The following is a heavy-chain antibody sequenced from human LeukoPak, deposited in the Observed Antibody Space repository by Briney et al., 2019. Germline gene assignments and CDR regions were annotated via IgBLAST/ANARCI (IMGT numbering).Heavy chain of an antibody. CDR1: GYSVTDYY. V-gene: IGHV1-2*02. CDR2: INPNSGGT. CDR3: TRGYYDSSDFEYFHH. J-gene: IGHJ1*01. Sequence: ASVKVSCKPSGYSVTDYYMHSVRQAPGQGLEWRGWINPNSGGTNFAQRFQDRVTMTRDMSISTAYMELSRLRSHDTAIYYCTRGYYDSSDFEYFHHWGQGTLVTVSS. D-gene: IGHD3-22*01.